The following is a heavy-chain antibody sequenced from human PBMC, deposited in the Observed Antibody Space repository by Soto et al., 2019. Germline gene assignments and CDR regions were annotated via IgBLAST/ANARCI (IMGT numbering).Heavy chain of an antibody. CDR1: GFSLTTGKMG. Sequence: QVTLKESGPALVKPTETLTLTCTVSGFSLTTGKMGVSWIRQPPGKALEWLAHIFSDNERSYSTSLQGRLTISKDTSGSQVVLSMTNVDPVDTATYYCARMNVDSYQFYYAMDVWGQETTVTVSS. CDR2: IFSDNER. V-gene: IGHV2-26*01. D-gene: IGHD2-21*02. J-gene: IGHJ6*02. CDR3: ARMNVDSYQFYYAMDV.